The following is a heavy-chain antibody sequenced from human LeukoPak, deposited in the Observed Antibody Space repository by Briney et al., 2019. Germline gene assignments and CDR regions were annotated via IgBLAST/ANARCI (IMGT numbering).Heavy chain of an antibody. CDR2: INHSGST. D-gene: IGHD3-22*01. J-gene: IGHJ4*02. V-gene: IGHV4-34*01. Sequence: SETLSLTCAVYGRSFSGYYWSWIRQPPGKGLEWIGEINHSGSTNYNPSLKSRVTISVDTSKNQFSLKLSSVTAADTAVYYCARAHSSGYYYWGQGTLVTVSS. CDR3: ARAHSSGYYY. CDR1: GRSFSGYY.